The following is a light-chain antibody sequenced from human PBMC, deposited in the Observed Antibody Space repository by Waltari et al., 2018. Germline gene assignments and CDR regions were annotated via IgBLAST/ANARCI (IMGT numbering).Light chain of an antibody. Sequence: QSALTQPASVSGSPGQSITISCSGTSSDVGGYNYVSWYQQLPGNAPKLMIYDVTRWPSGVSNGFSGSKSGNTGSLTIFGLQAEDEADYYCASYTSTRTVIFGGGTRVTVL. J-gene: IGLJ2*01. CDR1: SSDVGGYNY. V-gene: IGLV2-14*01. CDR2: DVT. CDR3: ASYTSTRTVI.